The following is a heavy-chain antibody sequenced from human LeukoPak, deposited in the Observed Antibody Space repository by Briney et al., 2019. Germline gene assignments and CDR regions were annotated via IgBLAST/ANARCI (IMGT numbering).Heavy chain of an antibody. CDR3: ATSFDWLTY. CDR2: IYSGGST. Sequence: GGPLRLSCAASGFTVSSNYMNWVRQAPGKGLEWVSVIYSGGSTNYADSVKGRFTISRDNSKNTLYLQMNSLRAEDTAVYYCATSFDWLTYWGQGTLVTVSS. J-gene: IGHJ4*02. CDR1: GFTVSSNY. V-gene: IGHV3-66*01. D-gene: IGHD3-9*01.